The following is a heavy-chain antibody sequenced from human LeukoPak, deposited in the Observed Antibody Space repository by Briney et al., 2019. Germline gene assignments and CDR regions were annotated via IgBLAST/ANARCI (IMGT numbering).Heavy chain of an antibody. Sequence: ASVKVSCKASGYTFTGYYMHWVRRAPGQGLEWMGWINPSSGGTNYAQKFQGRVTMTRDTSISTAYMELSRLRSDDTAVYYCARAKILTGYYVAAADTWGQGTLVTVSS. V-gene: IGHV1-2*02. CDR2: INPSSGGT. CDR3: ARAKILTGYYVAAADT. D-gene: IGHD3-9*01. J-gene: IGHJ5*02. CDR1: GYTFTGYY.